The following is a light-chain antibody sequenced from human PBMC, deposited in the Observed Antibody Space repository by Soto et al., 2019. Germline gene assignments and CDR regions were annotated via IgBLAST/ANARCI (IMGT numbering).Light chain of an antibody. CDR3: SSYTSTNTMV. CDR2: DVS. V-gene: IGLV2-14*03. CDR1: SSDVGSYNY. J-gene: IGLJ3*02. Sequence: QSALTQPASVSGSPGQSITISCTGNSSDVGSYNYVSWYQLHPGKAPQLMIYDVSNRPSGVSNRFSGSKSGNTASLTISGLQAEDEADYYCSSYTSTNTMVFGGGTKLTVL.